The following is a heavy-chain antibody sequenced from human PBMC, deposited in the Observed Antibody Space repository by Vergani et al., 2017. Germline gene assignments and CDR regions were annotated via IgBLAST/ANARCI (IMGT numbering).Heavy chain of an antibody. CDR3: TRYPTLYDFWSGYYGVY. D-gene: IGHD3-3*01. J-gene: IGHJ4*02. V-gene: IGHV3-49*03. CDR1: GFTFGDYA. Sequence: EVQLVESGGGLVQPGRSLRLSCTASGFTFGDYAMSWFRQAPGKGLEWVGFIRSKAYGGTTEYAASVKGRFTISRDDSKSIAYLQMNSLKTEDTAVYYCTRYPTLYDFWSGYYGVYWGQGTLVTVSS. CDR2: IRSKAYGGTT.